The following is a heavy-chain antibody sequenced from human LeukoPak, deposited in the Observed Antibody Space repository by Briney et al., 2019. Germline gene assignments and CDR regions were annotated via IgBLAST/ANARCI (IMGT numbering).Heavy chain of an antibody. V-gene: IGHV4/OR15-8*02. D-gene: IGHD3-16*01. Sequence: SETLSLTCTVSGGSISTANWWSWVRQSPGKGLEWIGEIYHDGKTNYHPSLESRVTVWMDKPRTQFSLRMRSMTAADTAVYYWLRLSPGFMIAGPFKYWAQRILVTVSS. CDR3: LRLSPGFMIAGPFKY. CDR1: GGSISTANW. CDR2: IYHDGKT. J-gene: IGHJ4*02.